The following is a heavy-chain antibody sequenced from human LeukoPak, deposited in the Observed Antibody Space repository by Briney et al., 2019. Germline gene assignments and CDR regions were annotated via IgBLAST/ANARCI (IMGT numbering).Heavy chain of an antibody. CDR2: IYYSGST. D-gene: IGHD2-15*01. Sequence: SETLSLTCTVSGGSISSSSYYWCWIRHPPGKGLEWIGRIYYSGSTYYNPSLKSRVTISVDTSKNQFSLKLSSVTAADTAVYYCASRYCSGGSCYSFDYWGQGTLVTVSS. V-gene: IGHV4-39*07. CDR3: ASRYCSGGSCYSFDY. J-gene: IGHJ4*02. CDR1: GGSISSSSYY.